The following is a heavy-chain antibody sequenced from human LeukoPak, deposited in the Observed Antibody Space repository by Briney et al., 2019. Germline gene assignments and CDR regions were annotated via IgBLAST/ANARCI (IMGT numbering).Heavy chain of an antibody. CDR2: IYHTGTT. CDR3: ARGPYYYMDV. CDR1: GDSINSYY. V-gene: IGHV4-59*01. Sequence: SETLSLTCTVSGDSINSYYWSWIRQPPGKGLEWIGFIYHTGTTNYNASLKSRVTISIDRSKNQFSLNLSSMTAADTAVYYCARGPYYYMDVWGKGTTVTVSS. J-gene: IGHJ6*03.